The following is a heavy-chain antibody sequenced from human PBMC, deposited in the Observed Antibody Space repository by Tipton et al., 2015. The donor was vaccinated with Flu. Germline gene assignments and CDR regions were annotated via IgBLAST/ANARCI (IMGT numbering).Heavy chain of an antibody. CDR1: GYSIRSSNYY. D-gene: IGHD4-11*01. CDR2: ILHSGNP. CDR3: ARRDYSNYVSEPKNWFDR. V-gene: IGHV4-38-2*01. J-gene: IGHJ5*02. Sequence: LRLSCAVSGYSIRSSNYYWAWIRQPPGKGLEWFGNILHSGNPYHNPSLKSRVSISLDTSKNQFSLKLSSVTAADTAVYYCARRDYSNYVSEPKNWFDRWGQGALVTVSS.